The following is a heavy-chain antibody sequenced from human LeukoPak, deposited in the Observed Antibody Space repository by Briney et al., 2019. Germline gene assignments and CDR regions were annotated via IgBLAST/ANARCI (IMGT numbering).Heavy chain of an antibody. CDR1: GFTFSTYW. D-gene: IGHD5-18*01. CDR2: ISSSGSTI. Sequence: GGSLRLSCAASGFTFSTYWMHWVRQAPGKGLEWVSYISSSGSTIYYADSVKGRFTISRDNAKNSLYLQMNSLRAEDTAVYYCARMYDPAMVFDYWGQGTLVTVSS. J-gene: IGHJ4*02. V-gene: IGHV3-11*01. CDR3: ARMYDPAMVFDY.